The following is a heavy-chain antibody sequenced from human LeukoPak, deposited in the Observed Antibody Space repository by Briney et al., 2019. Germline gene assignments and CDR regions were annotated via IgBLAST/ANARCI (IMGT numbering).Heavy chain of an antibody. D-gene: IGHD3-3*01. V-gene: IGHV4-30-2*01. Sequence: SQTLSLTCAVSDGSISSCGYSWSWIRQPPGKGLEWIGYIYHSGSTYYNPSLKSRVTISVDRSKNQFSLKLSSVTAADTAVYYCARGSYDFWSGYSPGWFDPWGQGTLVTVSS. CDR2: IYHSGST. J-gene: IGHJ5*02. CDR1: DGSISSCGYS. CDR3: ARGSYDFWSGYSPGWFDP.